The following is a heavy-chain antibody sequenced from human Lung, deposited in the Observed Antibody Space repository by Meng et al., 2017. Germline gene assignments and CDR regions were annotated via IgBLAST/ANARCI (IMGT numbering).Heavy chain of an antibody. CDR3: ARGPTTMAHDFDY. CDR1: VGSFSDYY. D-gene: IGHD4-11*01. CDR2: INHSGST. Sequence: QVQLQQWGAGLLKPSETLSLIGCVPVGSFSDYYWSWIRQPAGKGLEWIGEINHSGSTNYNPSLESRATISVDTSQNNLSLKLSSVTAADSAVYYCARGPTTMAHDFDYWGQGTLVTVSS. V-gene: IGHV4-34*01. J-gene: IGHJ4*02.